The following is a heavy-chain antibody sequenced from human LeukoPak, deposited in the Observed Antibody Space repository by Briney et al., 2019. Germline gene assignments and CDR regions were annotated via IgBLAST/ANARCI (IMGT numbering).Heavy chain of an antibody. Sequence: SGGSLRLSCAASGFTFSNFGMHWVRQAPGKGLEWVAFIRYDGSNKDYADSVKGRFTISRDNSKNTLYLQMNSLRAEDTAVYYCAKDGEYSSSWPHAPLLYYFDYWGQGTLVTVSS. D-gene: IGHD6-13*01. CDR3: AKDGEYSSSWPHAPLLYYFDY. J-gene: IGHJ4*02. V-gene: IGHV3-30*02. CDR2: IRYDGSNK. CDR1: GFTFSNFG.